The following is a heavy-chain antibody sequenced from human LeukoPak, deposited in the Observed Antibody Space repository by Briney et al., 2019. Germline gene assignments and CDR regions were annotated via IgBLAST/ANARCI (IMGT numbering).Heavy chain of an antibody. D-gene: IGHD2-2*01. Sequence: SETLSLTCTASGGSISSYYWSWIRQPAGKGLEWIGRIYTSGSTNYNPSLKSRVTMSVDTSKNQFSLKLSSVTAADTAVYYCARDRKGYCSSTSCRLRYYYYYYMDVWGKGTTVTISS. V-gene: IGHV4-4*07. CDR2: IYTSGST. CDR1: GGSISSYY. CDR3: ARDRKGYCSSTSCRLRYYYYYYMDV. J-gene: IGHJ6*03.